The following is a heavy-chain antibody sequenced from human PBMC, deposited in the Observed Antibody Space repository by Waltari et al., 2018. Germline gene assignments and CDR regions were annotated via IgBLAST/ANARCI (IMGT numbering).Heavy chain of an antibody. J-gene: IGHJ3*02. CDR3: ARERYSSGWTPDDAFDI. V-gene: IGHV4-61*02. CDR2: NYTGGRT. CDR1: GDSISSGSYY. Sequence: QVQLQESGPGLVKPSQTLSLTCTVSGDSISSGSYYWSWIRQPAGKGLEWIGRNYTGGRTNYNPSLKSRVTISVDTSKNHFSLKLSSVTAADTAMYYCARERYSSGWTPDDAFDIWGEGTMVTVSS. D-gene: IGHD6-19*01.